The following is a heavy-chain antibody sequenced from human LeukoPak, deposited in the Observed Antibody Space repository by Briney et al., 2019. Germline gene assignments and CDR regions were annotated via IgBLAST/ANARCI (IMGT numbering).Heavy chain of an antibody. Sequence: GTSLRLSCAASGFTFSNSAMHWVRQAPGKGLEWVAVIWCDGSRTFYADSVKGRFTISRDNAMNTLFLQMNSLRVEDSALYYCTRGVSATGNPNWFDPWGQGTLVTVSS. CDR3: TRGVSATGNPNWFDP. V-gene: IGHV3-33*01. J-gene: IGHJ5*02. D-gene: IGHD6-13*01. CDR2: IWCDGSRT. CDR1: GFTFSNSA.